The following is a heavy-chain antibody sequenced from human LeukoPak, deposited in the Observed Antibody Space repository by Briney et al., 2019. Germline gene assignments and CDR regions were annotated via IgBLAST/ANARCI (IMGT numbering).Heavy chain of an antibody. Sequence: PSETLSLTCTVSGGSISSYYWSWIQQPAGKGLEWIGRIYTSGSTNYNPSLKSRVTMSVDTSKNQFSLKLSSVTAADTAVYYCARGRRYCSSTSCYTGNYYYYYMDVWGKGTTVTVSS. V-gene: IGHV4-4*07. J-gene: IGHJ6*03. CDR1: GGSISSYY. D-gene: IGHD2-2*02. CDR2: IYTSGST. CDR3: ARGRRYCSSTSCYTGNYYYYYMDV.